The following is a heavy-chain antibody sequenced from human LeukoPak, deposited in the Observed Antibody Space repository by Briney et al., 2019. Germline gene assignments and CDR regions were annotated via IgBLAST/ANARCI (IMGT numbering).Heavy chain of an antibody. CDR3: VRGRDTTGYFSY. CDR1: GYTFTDFP. D-gene: IGHD3-22*01. V-gene: IGHV7-4-1*02. J-gene: IGHJ4*02. Sequence: ASVTVSCKTSGYTFTDFPVNWVRQAPGQGLEWMGWIDTDTGNPTYAQGFTGRFVFSLDTSVSTAYLQVNSLKAEDTAVYYCVRGRDTTGYFSYWGKGTLVTVSS. CDR2: IDTDTGNP.